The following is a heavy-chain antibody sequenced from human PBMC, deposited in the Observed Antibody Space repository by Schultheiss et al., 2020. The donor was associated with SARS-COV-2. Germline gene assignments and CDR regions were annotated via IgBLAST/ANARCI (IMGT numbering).Heavy chain of an antibody. CDR2: ISSSSSYI. CDR3: ARDIVVVPAAPTYFDY. Sequence: GGSLRLSCAASGFTFSSYAMHWVRQAPGKGLEWVSSISSSSSYIYYADSVKGRFTISRDNAKNSLYLQMNSLRAEDTAVYYCARDIVVVPAAPTYFDYWGQGTLVTVSS. CDR1: GFTFSSYA. J-gene: IGHJ4*02. V-gene: IGHV3-21*01. D-gene: IGHD2-2*01.